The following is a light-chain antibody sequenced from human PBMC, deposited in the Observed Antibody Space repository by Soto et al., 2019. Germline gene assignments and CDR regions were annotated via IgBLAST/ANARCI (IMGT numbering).Light chain of an antibody. CDR1: QSVSSY. J-gene: IGKJ5*01. CDR3: QQRSNWPPT. Sequence: EIVLTQSPATLPLSPGERATLSCRASQSVSSYLAWYQQKPGQAPRLLIYDASNRATGIPARFSGSGSGTDFTLTISSLETEDFAVYYCQQRSNWPPTFGQGTRLEIK. V-gene: IGKV3-11*01. CDR2: DAS.